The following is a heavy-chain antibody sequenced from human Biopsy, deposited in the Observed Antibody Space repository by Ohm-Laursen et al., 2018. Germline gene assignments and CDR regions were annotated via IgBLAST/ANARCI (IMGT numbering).Heavy chain of an antibody. CDR3: ARIPVLVVPAAIVYRHRRHLQGLDV. V-gene: IGHV2-70*16. D-gene: IGHD2-2*02. J-gene: IGHJ6*02. Sequence: TQTLTLTCTLSGFSLNTRGMSVTWIRQPPGKALEWLARIDWDDAKFYNGSLKTRLTISKDTSENHVVLTLSDVDPVDTATYYCARIPVLVVPAAIVYRHRRHLQGLDVWGQGTTVIVSS. CDR1: GFSLNTRGMS. CDR2: IDWDDAK.